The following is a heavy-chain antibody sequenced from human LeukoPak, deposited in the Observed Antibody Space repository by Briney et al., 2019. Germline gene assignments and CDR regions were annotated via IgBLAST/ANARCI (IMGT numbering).Heavy chain of an antibody. CDR1: GFTFSNYW. CDR2: IKQDGTEK. V-gene: IGHV3-7*01. Sequence: PGGSLRLSCAASGFTFSNYWMHWVRQVPGKGLEWVANIKQDGTEKYYVDSVKGRFTISRDNAKNSLYLQMNSLRAEDTAVYYCARRYFDSWGQGTLVTVSS. J-gene: IGHJ4*02. CDR3: ARRYFDS.